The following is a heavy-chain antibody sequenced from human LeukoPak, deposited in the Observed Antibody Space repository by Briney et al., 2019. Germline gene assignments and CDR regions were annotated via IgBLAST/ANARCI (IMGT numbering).Heavy chain of an antibody. CDR2: ISWDGGST. J-gene: IGHJ4*02. CDR1: GFTFDDYT. CDR3: AKGGMATIVLDY. Sequence: GGSLRLSCAASGFTFDDYTMHWVRQAPGKGLEWVSLISWDGGSTYYADSVKGRFTISRDNSKNSLYLQMNSLGTEDTALYYCAKGGMATIVLDYWGQGTLVTVSS. V-gene: IGHV3-43*01. D-gene: IGHD5-24*01.